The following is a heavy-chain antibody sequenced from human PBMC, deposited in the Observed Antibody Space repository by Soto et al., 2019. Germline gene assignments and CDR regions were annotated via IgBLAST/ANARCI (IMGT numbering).Heavy chain of an antibody. D-gene: IGHD3-9*01. CDR3: ASANYDILTGYYGGYDY. CDR1: GGSISSGDYY. V-gene: IGHV4-30-4*01. J-gene: IGHJ4*02. CDR2: IYYSGST. Sequence: QVQLQESGPGLVKPSQTLSLTCTVSGGSISSGDYYWSWIRQPPGKGLEWIGYIYYSGSTYYNPSLKSRVTISVDTSKNQFSLKLSSVTAADTAVYYCASANYDILTGYYGGYDYWGQGTLVTVSS.